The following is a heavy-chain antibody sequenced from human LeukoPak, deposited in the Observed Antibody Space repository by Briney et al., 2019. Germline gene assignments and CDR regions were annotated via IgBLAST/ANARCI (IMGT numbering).Heavy chain of an antibody. J-gene: IGHJ5*02. D-gene: IGHD3-10*01. Sequence: GGSLRLSSAASGFTFSSYAMSWVRRAPGKGLEWGSAISGSGGSTYYADSVKGRFTISRDNSKNTLYLQMNSLRAEDTAAYYCARVTNYGSGSGFDPWGQGTLVTVSS. CDR3: ARVTNYGSGSGFDP. CDR2: ISGSGGST. V-gene: IGHV3-23*01. CDR1: GFTFSSYA.